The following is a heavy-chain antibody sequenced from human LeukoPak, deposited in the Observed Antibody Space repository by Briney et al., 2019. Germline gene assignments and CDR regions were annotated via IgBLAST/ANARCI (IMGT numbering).Heavy chain of an antibody. CDR2: IKQDGSER. CDR3: GHAMEV. CDR1: GFNFPTYW. Sequence: GGSLRLSCAASGFNFPTYWMHWVRQAPGKGLEWVATIKQDGSERYYVDSVKGRFTISRDNAKNSLYLQMNSLRVEDTAVYFCGHAMEVWGKGTTVIVSS. V-gene: IGHV3-7*01. J-gene: IGHJ6*04.